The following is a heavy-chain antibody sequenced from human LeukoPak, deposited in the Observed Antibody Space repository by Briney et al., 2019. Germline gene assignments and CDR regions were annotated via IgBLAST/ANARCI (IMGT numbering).Heavy chain of an antibody. CDR3: AKDFIGYSTSLY. V-gene: IGHV3-23*01. CDR1: GFIFSSFV. Sequence: PGGSLRLSCNASGFIFSSFVMSWVRQAPGKGLEWVSSISGSAAVTYYADSVKGRFTISRDNSMNTLNLQMNSLSVDDTAVYYCAKDFIGYSTSLYWGQGTLVSVSS. D-gene: IGHD6-6*01. J-gene: IGHJ4*02. CDR2: ISGSAAVT.